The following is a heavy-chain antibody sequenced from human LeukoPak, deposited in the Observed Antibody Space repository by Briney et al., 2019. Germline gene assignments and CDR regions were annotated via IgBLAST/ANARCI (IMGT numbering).Heavy chain of an antibody. Sequence: GGSLRLSCAASGFTFSDNYMSWIRRAPGKGLEWGSYICGSSSYTNHADSVQGRFTISRDNAKSSLYLQMDSLRAEDTAVYFCARARGISDPMDVWGQGTTVTVSS. D-gene: IGHD3-3*02. J-gene: IGHJ6*02. V-gene: IGHV3-11*03. CDR3: ARARGISDPMDV. CDR1: GFTFSDNY. CDR2: ICGSSSYT.